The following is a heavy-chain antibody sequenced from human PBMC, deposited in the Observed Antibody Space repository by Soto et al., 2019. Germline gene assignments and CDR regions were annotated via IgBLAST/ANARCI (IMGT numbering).Heavy chain of an antibody. CDR2: TYYRSKWYN. J-gene: IGHJ6*02. Sequence: KQSQTLSLTCAISGDSVSSNSAAWNWIRQSPSRGLEWLGRTYYRSKWYNDYAVSVKSRITINPDTSKNQFSLQLNSVTPEDTAVYYCARELTTAVAGRGGYYYYGMDVWGQGTTVTVSS. V-gene: IGHV6-1*01. D-gene: IGHD6-19*01. CDR1: GDSVSSNSAA. CDR3: ARELTTAVAGRGGYYYYGMDV.